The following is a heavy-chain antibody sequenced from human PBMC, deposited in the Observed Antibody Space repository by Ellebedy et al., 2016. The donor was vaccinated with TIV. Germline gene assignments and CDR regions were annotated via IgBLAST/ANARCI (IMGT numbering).Heavy chain of an antibody. CDR2: TYYRSKWNN. V-gene: IGHV6-1*01. CDR3: ARGWFGGGMGV. Sequence: SETLSLTCVISGDSVSTDIGWNWIRQSPSRGLEWLGRTYYRSKWNNDYAVSLKSRITINPDTSKNQFSLQLNSVIPDDPAVYYCARGWFGGGMGVWGQGTTVTVSS. J-gene: IGHJ6*02. CDR1: GDSVSTDIG. D-gene: IGHD3-16*01.